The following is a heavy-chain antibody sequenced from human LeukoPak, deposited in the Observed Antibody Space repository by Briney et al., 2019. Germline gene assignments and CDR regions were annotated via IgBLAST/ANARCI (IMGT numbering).Heavy chain of an antibody. D-gene: IGHD5-18*01. CDR2: INSDGSSA. V-gene: IGHV3-74*01. J-gene: IGHJ6*02. Sequence: GGSLRLSCAASGFTFSSYWMHWVRQAPGKGLVWVSRINSDGSSASYADSVKGRFTISRDNAKNTLYLQMNSLRAEDTAVYYCARVPDSWIQLWLGYYYGMDVWGQGTTVTVSS. CDR1: GFTFSSYW. CDR3: ARVPDSWIQLWLGYYYGMDV.